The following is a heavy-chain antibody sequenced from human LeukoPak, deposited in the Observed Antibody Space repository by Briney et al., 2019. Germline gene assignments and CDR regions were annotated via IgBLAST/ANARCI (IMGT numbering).Heavy chain of an antibody. CDR2: ITGSGTNR. V-gene: IGHV3-23*01. J-gene: IGHJ4*02. CDR3: VSWGEYNVLTGYYGPDG. CDR1: GFTFSNYA. D-gene: IGHD3-9*01. Sequence: GGSLRLSCVASGFTFSNYAMSWVRQAPGKGLEWVSAITGSGTNRNYADSLSGRFTTSSDNSKKTEFLQMNSLRHEDTAIYNSVSWGEYNVLTGYYGPDGWGQRALVTV.